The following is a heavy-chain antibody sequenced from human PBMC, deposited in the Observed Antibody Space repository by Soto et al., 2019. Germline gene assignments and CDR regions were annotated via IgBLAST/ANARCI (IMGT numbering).Heavy chain of an antibody. V-gene: IGHV4-34*01. CDR1: GGSFSGYY. CDR2: INHSGST. J-gene: IGHJ6*02. D-gene: IGHD6-19*01. Sequence: QVQLQQWGAGLLKPSETLSLTCAVYGGSFSGYYWSWIRQPPGKGLEWIGEINHSGSTNYNPSLKSRVTISVDTSKNQFSLKLSSVTAADTAVYYCARGQWLAQEKGGMDVWGQGTTVTVSS. CDR3: ARGQWLAQEKGGMDV.